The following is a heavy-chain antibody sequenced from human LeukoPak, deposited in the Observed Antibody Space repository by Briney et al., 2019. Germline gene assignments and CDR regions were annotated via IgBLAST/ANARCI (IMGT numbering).Heavy chain of an antibody. V-gene: IGHV3-49*04. Sequence: PGGSLRLSCTVSGFTVSSSSMSWVRQAPGKGLEWVGFIRSKAYGGTTEYAASVKGRFTISRDDSKSIAYLQMNSLKTEDTAVYYCTRALVWDSSGYYLSWGQGTLVTVSS. J-gene: IGHJ4*02. CDR2: IRSKAYGGTT. CDR1: GFTVSSSS. CDR3: TRALVWDSSGYYLS. D-gene: IGHD3-22*01.